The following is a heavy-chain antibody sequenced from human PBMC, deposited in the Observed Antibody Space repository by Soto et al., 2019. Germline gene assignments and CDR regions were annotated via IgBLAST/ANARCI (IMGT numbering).Heavy chain of an antibody. J-gene: IGHJ5*02. Sequence: XEPTRLNPPQTLSMSCQFCGFSLATTEMCVIWIRQPPGKALEWLALIDWDDDKYYSPSLKTRLAISKDTSKNQVVLTMTNMDPVDTATFYCAGVVRNMGYIGSWGQGTLVTVSS. CDR1: GFSLATTEMC. CDR2: IDWDDDK. V-gene: IGHV2-70*01. D-gene: IGHD2-2*02. CDR3: AGVVRNMGYIGS.